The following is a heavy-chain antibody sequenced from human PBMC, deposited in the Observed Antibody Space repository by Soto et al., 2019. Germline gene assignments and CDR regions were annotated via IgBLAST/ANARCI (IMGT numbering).Heavy chain of an antibody. J-gene: IGHJ5*02. Sequence: PGGSLRLSCAASGFTFSSYDMQWVRQATGKGLEWVSAIGTAGDTYYPGSVKGRFTISRENAKNSVYLQMNSLKAGETAVYYSARDARFGFDPWGQGTLVTVSS. D-gene: IGHD3-10*01. V-gene: IGHV3-13*01. CDR3: ARDARFGFDP. CDR2: IGTAGDT. CDR1: GFTFSSYD.